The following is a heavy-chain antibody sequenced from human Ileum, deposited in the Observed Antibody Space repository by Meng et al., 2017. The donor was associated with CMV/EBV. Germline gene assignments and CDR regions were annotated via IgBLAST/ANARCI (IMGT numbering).Heavy chain of an antibody. CDR3: ANDFWSGPPTES. V-gene: IGHV3-74*01. CDR1: GFTFSSYW. J-gene: IGHJ5*02. Sequence: GGSLRLSCAASGFTFSSYWMHWVRQAPGKGLVWVSRINSDGSSTSYADSVKGRFTISRDNSNNALYLQMNSLTTEDTAVYYCANDFWSGPPTESWGQGTLVTVSS. CDR2: INSDGSST. D-gene: IGHD3-3*01.